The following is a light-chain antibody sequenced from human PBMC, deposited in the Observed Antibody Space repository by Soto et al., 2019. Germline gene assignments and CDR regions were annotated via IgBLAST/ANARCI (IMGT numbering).Light chain of an antibody. V-gene: IGLV1-47*01. Sequence: QSVLTQPPSASGTPGQRVTISCSGSSSNIGSNFVYWYKQLPGTAPKLLIYRNNQRPSGVPDRFSGSKSGTSASLAISGLRSEDEADYYCAAWDDSLSGGVFGTGTKLTVL. CDR3: AAWDDSLSGGV. CDR1: SSNIGSNF. J-gene: IGLJ1*01. CDR2: RNN.